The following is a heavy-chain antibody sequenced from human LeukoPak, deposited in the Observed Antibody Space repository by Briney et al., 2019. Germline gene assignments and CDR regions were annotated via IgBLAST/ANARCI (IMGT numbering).Heavy chain of an antibody. V-gene: IGHV4-39*07. CDR3: ARATTVTANFDY. CDR1: GGSISSSSYY. J-gene: IGHJ4*02. CDR2: IYYSGST. Sequence: SETLSLTCTVSGGSISSSSYYWGWIRQPPGKGLEWIGSIYYSGSTYYNPSLKSRVTISVDTSKSQFSLNLSSVTAADTAVYYCARATTVTANFDYWGQGTLVTVSS. D-gene: IGHD4-17*01.